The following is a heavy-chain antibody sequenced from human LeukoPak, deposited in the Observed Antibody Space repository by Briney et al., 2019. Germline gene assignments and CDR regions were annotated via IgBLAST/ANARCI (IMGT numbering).Heavy chain of an antibody. Sequence: ASVKVSCKASGYTFTGYYMHWVRQPPGQGLEWMGIINPSGGSTSYARKFQGRVTMTSDMSTRTVYMELSSLRSEDTAVYSCARDSSQGAKEYYFDYWGQGTLVTVSS. CDR3: ARDSSQGAKEYYFDY. CDR1: GYTFTGYY. J-gene: IGHJ4*02. CDR2: INPSGGST. D-gene: IGHD6-13*01. V-gene: IGHV1-46*01.